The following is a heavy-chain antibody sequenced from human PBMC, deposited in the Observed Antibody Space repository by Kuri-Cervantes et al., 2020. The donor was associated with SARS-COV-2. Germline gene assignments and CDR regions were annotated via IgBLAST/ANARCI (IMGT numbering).Heavy chain of an antibody. CDR1: GGTFSSYA. CDR2: IIPIFGTA. CDR3: ATTSLFYDSSGYGWFDP. J-gene: IGHJ5*02. D-gene: IGHD3-22*01. V-gene: IGHV1-69*06. Sequence: SVKVSCKASGGTFSSYAISWVRQAPGQGLEWMGGIIPIFGTANYAQKFQGRVTMTEDTSTDTAYMELSSLRSEDTAVYYCATTSLFYDSSGYGWFDPWGQGTLVTVSS.